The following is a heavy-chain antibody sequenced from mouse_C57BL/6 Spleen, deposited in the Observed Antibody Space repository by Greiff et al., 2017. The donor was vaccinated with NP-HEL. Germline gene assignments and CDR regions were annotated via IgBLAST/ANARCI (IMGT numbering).Heavy chain of an antibody. CDR2: ISYDGSN. CDR3: ARAGLRRGDFDY. J-gene: IGHJ2*01. D-gene: IGHD2-2*01. CDR1: GYSITSGYY. V-gene: IGHV3-6*01. Sequence: EVQLQQSGPGLVKPSQSLSLTCSVTGYSITSGYYWNWIRQFPGNKLEWMGYISYDGSNNYNPSLKNRISITRDTSKNQFFLKLNSVTTEDTATYYCARAGLRRGDFDYWGQGTTLTVSS.